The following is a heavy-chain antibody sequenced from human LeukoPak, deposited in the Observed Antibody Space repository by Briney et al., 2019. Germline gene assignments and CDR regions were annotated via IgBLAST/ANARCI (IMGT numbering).Heavy chain of an antibody. CDR2: INPSGGST. J-gene: IGHJ4*02. CDR3: AREAIMITFGGVIVPIHPPDY. Sequence: ASVKVSCKASGYTFTSYYMHWVRQAPGQGLEWMGIINPSGGSTSYAQKLQGRVTMTRDTSTSTVYMELSSLRSEDTAVYYCAREAIMITFGGVIVPIHPPDYWGQGTLVTVSS. CDR1: GYTFTSYY. V-gene: IGHV1-46*01. D-gene: IGHD3-16*02.